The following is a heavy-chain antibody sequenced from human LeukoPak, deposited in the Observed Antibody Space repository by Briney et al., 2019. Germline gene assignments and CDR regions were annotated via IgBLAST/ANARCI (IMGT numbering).Heavy chain of an antibody. CDR1: GFTFSSYG. J-gene: IGHJ4*02. D-gene: IGHD3-22*01. Sequence: GGSLRLSCAASGFTFSSYGMHWVRQAPGKGLEWVAFIRYDGSNKNYGDSVKGRFTISRDNSKNTLYLQMNSLRAEDTAVYFCAKMENYYDSSGYDYGDYWGQGTLVTVSS. CDR2: IRYDGSNK. CDR3: AKMENYYDSSGYDYGDY. V-gene: IGHV3-30*02.